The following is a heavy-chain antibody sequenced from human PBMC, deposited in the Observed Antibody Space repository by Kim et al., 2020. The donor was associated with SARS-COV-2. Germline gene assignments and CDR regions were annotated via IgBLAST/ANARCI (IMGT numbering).Heavy chain of an antibody. J-gene: IGHJ6*02. CDR1: GFTFSSYG. CDR2: ISYDGSNK. D-gene: IGHD3-22*01. CDR3: AKDMYYYDSSGYGSGMDV. V-gene: IGHV3-30*18. Sequence: GGSLRLSCAASGFTFSSYGMHWVRQAPGKGLEWVAVISYDGSNKYYADSVKGRFTISRDNSKNTLYLQMNSLRAEDTAVYYCAKDMYYYDSSGYGSGMDVWGQGTTVTVSS.